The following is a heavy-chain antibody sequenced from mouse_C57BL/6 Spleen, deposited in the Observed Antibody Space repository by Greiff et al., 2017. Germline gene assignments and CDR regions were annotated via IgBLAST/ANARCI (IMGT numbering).Heavy chain of an antibody. CDR2: ISSGSSTI. CDR3: AYGSSYRDAMDY. CDR1: GFTFSDYG. V-gene: IGHV5-17*01. J-gene: IGHJ4*01. D-gene: IGHD1-1*01. Sequence: DVKLVESGGGLVKPGGSLKLSCAASGFTFSDYGMHWVRQAPEKGLEWVAYISSGSSTIYYADTVKGRFTISRDNAKNTLFLQMTSLRSEDTAMYYCAYGSSYRDAMDYWGQGTSVTVSS.